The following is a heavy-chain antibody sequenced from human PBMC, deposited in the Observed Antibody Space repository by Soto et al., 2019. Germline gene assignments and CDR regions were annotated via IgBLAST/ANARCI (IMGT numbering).Heavy chain of an antibody. CDR3: ARSLGAYYYYGMDV. J-gene: IGHJ6*01. V-gene: IGHV2-70*01. Sequence: HSGPTLVNPTQTLTLTCTFSGFSLSTSGMCVSWIRQPPGKALEWLALIDWDDDKYYSTSLKTRLTISKDTSKNQVVLTMTNMDPVDTATYYCARSLGAYYYYGMDVWGQGTTVTVSS. D-gene: IGHD3-16*01. CDR2: IDWDDDK. CDR1: GFSLSTSGMC.